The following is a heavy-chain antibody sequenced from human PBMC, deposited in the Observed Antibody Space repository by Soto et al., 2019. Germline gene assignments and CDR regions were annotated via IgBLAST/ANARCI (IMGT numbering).Heavy chain of an antibody. V-gene: IGHV3-7*03. J-gene: IGHJ5*02. CDR3: ARGGYCTNGVCPFDP. Sequence: GGSLRLSCAASGFTFSSYWMSWVRQAPGKGLEWVANIKQDGSEKYYVDSVKGRFTISRDNAKNSLYLQMNSLRAEDTAVYYGARGGYCTNGVCPFDPWGQGTLVTVSS. CDR1: GFTFSSYW. D-gene: IGHD2-8*01. CDR2: IKQDGSEK.